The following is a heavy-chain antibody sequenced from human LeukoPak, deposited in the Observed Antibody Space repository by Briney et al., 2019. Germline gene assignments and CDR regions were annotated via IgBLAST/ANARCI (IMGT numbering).Heavy chain of an antibody. Sequence: SQTLSLTCAISGDSFSTNRAAWDWVRQSPSRGLEWLGRTYYRSKWYNDYAGSVKSRITINPDTSKNQSSLQLNSVTPEDTAVYYCARGYDSSFDFWGQGTLVTVSS. CDR2: TYYRSKWYN. V-gene: IGHV6-1*01. J-gene: IGHJ4*02. CDR3: ARGYDSSFDF. CDR1: GDSFSTNRAA. D-gene: IGHD3-22*01.